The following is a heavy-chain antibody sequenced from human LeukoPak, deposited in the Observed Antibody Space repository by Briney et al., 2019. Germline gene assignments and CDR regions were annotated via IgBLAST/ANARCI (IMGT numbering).Heavy chain of an antibody. CDR2: ISSSSNI. CDR3: ARVDCSSTSCYYSQGDAFDI. Sequence: GGSLRLSCAASGFTFSNFAMSWVRQAPGKGLEWVSSISSSSNIYYADSMKGRFTISRDNAKNSLYLQMNSLRAEDTAVYYCARVDCSSTSCYYSQGDAFDIWGQGTMVTVSS. CDR1: GFTFSNFA. D-gene: IGHD2-2*01. J-gene: IGHJ3*02. V-gene: IGHV3-69-1*01.